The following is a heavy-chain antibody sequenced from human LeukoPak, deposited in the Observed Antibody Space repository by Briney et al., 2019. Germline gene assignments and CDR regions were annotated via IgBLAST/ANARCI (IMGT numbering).Heavy chain of an antibody. Sequence: GGSLRLSCTASGFSFSSPGMNWVRQAPGKGLEWVSSINGESTFKVYADSVKGRFTISRDNAKNSLYLQMDSLRAEDTAVYYCAKYQTGTWTSYDSSDIWGQGTLVTVST. CDR2: INGESTFK. V-gene: IGHV3-21*01. CDR1: GFSFSSPG. D-gene: IGHD1-7*01. CDR3: AKYQTGTWTSYDSSDI. J-gene: IGHJ3*02.